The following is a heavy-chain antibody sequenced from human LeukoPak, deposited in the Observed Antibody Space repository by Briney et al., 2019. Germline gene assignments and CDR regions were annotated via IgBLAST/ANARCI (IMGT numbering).Heavy chain of an antibody. D-gene: IGHD5-12*01. V-gene: IGHV3-74*01. CDR3: ARDKGGYDDY. CDR1: GFTVSSNY. CDR2: INTDGSYT. J-gene: IGHJ4*02. Sequence: PGGSLRLSCAASGFTVSSNYMSWVRQAPGKGLEWVSRINTDGSYTSYADSVEGRFTISRDNAKNTLYLQMNSLRAEDTAVYYCARDKGGYDDYWGQGTLVTVSS.